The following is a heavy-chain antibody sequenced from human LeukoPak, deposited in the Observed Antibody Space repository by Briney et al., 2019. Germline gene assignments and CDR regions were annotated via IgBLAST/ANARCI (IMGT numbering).Heavy chain of an antibody. D-gene: IGHD3-10*01. V-gene: IGHV4-30-4*01. CDR3: ARGMVRGVIKTSDRDNWFDP. CDR1: GGSISSGDYY. CDR2: IYYSGST. Sequence: SETLSLTCTVSGGSISSGDYYWSWIRQPPGKGLEWIGYIYYSGSTYYNPSLKSRVTISVDTSKNQFSLKRSSVTAGDTAVYYCARGMVRGVIKTSDRDNWFDPWGQGTLVTVSS. J-gene: IGHJ5*02.